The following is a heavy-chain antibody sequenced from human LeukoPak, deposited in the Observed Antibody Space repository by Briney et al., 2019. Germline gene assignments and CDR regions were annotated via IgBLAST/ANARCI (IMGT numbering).Heavy chain of an antibody. CDR1: GFSFTNYA. CDR2: MKGGGET. V-gene: IGHV3-23*01. D-gene: IGHD2-2*01. J-gene: IGHJ4*02. Sequence: GGSLRLSCAASGFSFTNYAMSWVRQAPARGPEWLSSMKGGGETFYADSVKGRSTISRDNSKNTLSLRMDSLRAEDTGVYYCGKAFCSSTSCSFDFWGQGILVTVAS. CDR3: GKAFCSSTSCSFDF.